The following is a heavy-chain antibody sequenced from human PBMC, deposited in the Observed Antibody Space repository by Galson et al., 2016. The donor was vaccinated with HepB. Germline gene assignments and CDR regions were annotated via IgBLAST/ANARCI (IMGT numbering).Heavy chain of an antibody. Sequence: SLRLSCAASGFTFSSYEMNWVRQAPGRGLEWVSGISGSGASTTYADSVKGRFTISRDNSKNALHLRMNSLRAEDTAMYFCARHFSGSYLGQGTLVTVSS. V-gene: IGHV3-23*01. CDR1: GFTFSSYE. CDR3: ARHFSGSY. CDR2: ISGSGAST. D-gene: IGHD3-22*01. J-gene: IGHJ4*02.